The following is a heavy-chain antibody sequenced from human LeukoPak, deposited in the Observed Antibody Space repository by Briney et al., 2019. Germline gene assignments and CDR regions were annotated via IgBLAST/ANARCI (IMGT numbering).Heavy chain of an antibody. V-gene: IGHV3-21*01. J-gene: IGHJ6*03. Sequence: KSGGSLRLSCAASGFTFSIYSMNWVRQAPGKGLEWVSSISSSSSYIYYADSVKGRFTISRDNAKNSLYLQMNSLRAEDTAVYYCARQGVVVPAAHYYYYYMDVWGKGTTVTVSS. CDR3: ARQGVVVPAAHYYYYYMDV. D-gene: IGHD2-2*01. CDR2: ISSSSSYI. CDR1: GFTFSIYS.